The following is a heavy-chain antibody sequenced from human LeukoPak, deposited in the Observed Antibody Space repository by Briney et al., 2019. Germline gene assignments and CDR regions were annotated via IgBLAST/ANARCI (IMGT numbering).Heavy chain of an antibody. Sequence: SETLSLTCTVSGGSISSYYWSWIRQPPGKGLEWIGYIYYSGSTNYNPSLKSRVTISVDTSKNQFSLKLSSVTAADTAVYYCARLKLSVLPHAFDIWGQGTMVTVFS. D-gene: IGHD4/OR15-4a*01. CDR2: IYYSGST. J-gene: IGHJ3*02. CDR3: ARLKLSVLPHAFDI. V-gene: IGHV4-59*08. CDR1: GGSISSYY.